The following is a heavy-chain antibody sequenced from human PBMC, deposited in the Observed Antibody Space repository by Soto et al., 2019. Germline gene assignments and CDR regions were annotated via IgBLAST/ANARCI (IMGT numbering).Heavy chain of an antibody. J-gene: IGHJ4*02. D-gene: IGHD4-17*01. CDR2: IWYDGGNK. CDR3: ARDALDYADYFDY. CDR1: GFTFSSYG. Sequence: QVQLVESGGGVVQPGRSLRLSCAASGFTFSSYGMHWVRQAPGKGLEWVAVIWYDGGNKYYADSVKGRFTSSRDNYKDTLYLQMNSLRAEDTAVYYCARDALDYADYFDYWGQGTLVTVSS. V-gene: IGHV3-33*01.